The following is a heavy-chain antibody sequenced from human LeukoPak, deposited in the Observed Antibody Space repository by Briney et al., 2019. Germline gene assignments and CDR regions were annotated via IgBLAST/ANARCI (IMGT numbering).Heavy chain of an antibody. J-gene: IGHJ4*02. D-gene: IGHD6-19*01. CDR3: ARTSSGFMNY. V-gene: IGHV1-69*13. Sequence: SVNVSCTASGGTFSIYANSWVRQAPGQGLEWMGGIIPIFGTANYAQKFQGRVTITADESTSTAYMELSGLRSEDTAVYYCARTSSGFMNYWGQGTLVTVSS. CDR2: IIPIFGTA. CDR1: GGTFSIYA.